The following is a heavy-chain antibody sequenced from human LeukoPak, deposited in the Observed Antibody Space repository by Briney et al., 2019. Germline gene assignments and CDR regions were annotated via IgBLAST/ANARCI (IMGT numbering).Heavy chain of an antibody. CDR2: IYYSGST. D-gene: IGHD1-26*01. CDR3: ARELSGSFDY. J-gene: IGHJ4*02. CDR1: GGSISSYY. V-gene: IGHV4-59*01. Sequence: SETLSLTCTVSGGSISSYYWSWIRQPPGKGLEWIGHIYYSGSTNYNPSLKSRVTISVDTSKNQFSLKLSSVTAADTAVYYCARELSGSFDYWGQGTLVTVSS.